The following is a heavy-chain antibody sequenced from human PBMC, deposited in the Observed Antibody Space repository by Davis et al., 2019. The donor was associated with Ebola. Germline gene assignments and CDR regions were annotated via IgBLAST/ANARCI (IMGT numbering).Heavy chain of an antibody. CDR1: GCSISSSSYY. Sequence: MPSETLSLTCTVSGCSISSSSYYWSWIRQPPGKGLEWIGEINHSGSTNYNPSLKSRVTISVDTSKNQFSLKLSSVTAADTAIYYCALISGGRRGVDYWGQGTLVTVSS. D-gene: IGHD2-15*01. V-gene: IGHV4-39*07. CDR3: ALISGGRRGVDY. CDR2: INHSGST. J-gene: IGHJ4*02.